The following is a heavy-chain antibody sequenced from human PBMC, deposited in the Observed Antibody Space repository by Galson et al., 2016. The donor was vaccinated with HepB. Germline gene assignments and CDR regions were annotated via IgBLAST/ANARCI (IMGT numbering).Heavy chain of an antibody. CDR1: GFSVSGSY. Sequence: SLRLSCAASGFSVSGSYMSWVRQAPGKGLEWVSVIYSGGDTFYADSVKGRFTISRDNSKNTLYLQMDSLRAEDTAVYYFAHNNGWYGRGYFDYWGQGTLVTVSS. CDR2: IYSGGDT. V-gene: IGHV3-66*01. D-gene: IGHD6-19*01. J-gene: IGHJ4*02. CDR3: AHNNGWYGRGYFDY.